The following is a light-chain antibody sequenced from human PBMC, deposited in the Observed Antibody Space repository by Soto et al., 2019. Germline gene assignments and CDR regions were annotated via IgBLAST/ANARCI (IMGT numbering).Light chain of an antibody. CDR3: QQYGDLPAT. V-gene: IGKV1-33*01. CDR1: EDIRNS. CDR2: DAS. J-gene: IGKJ3*01. Sequence: DIQMTQSPSSLSASVGDRVTITCQANEDIRNSLHWYQQKPGKAPNLLIYDASNVETGVPSRFSGSGFGTDFTFTISSLQPEDVATYYCQQYGDLPATFGPGTKVDIK.